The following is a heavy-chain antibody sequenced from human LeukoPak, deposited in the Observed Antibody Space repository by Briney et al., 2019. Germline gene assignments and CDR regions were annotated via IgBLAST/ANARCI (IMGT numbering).Heavy chain of an antibody. V-gene: IGHV3-30*18. CDR1: GFTFSSYG. D-gene: IGHD4-17*01. Sequence: PGGSLRLSCAASGFTFSSYGMHWVRQAPGKGLEWVAVISYDGRNKYYADSVKGRFTISRDNSKNTLYLQMNSLRAEDTAVYYCAKGPYGDYDYWGQGTLVTVSS. CDR2: ISYDGRNK. CDR3: AKGPYGDYDY. J-gene: IGHJ4*02.